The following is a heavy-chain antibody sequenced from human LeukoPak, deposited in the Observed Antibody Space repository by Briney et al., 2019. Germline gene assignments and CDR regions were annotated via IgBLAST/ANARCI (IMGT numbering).Heavy chain of an antibody. CDR2: IYYSGST. D-gene: IGHD5-18*01. J-gene: IGHJ3*02. CDR3: AREGTAMVSDAFDI. Sequence: SETLSLTXTVSGGSISSYYWSWIRQPPGKGLEWIGYIYYSGSTNYNPSLKSRVTISVDTSKNQFSLKLSSVTAADTAVYYCAREGTAMVSDAFDIWGQGTMVTVSS. V-gene: IGHV4-59*01. CDR1: GGSISSYY.